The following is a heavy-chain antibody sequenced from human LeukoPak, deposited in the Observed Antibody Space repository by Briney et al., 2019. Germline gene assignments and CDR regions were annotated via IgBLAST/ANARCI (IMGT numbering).Heavy chain of an antibody. CDR2: IWYDGGYK. J-gene: IGHJ6*03. D-gene: IGHD1-14*01. V-gene: IGHV3-33*03. Sequence: GGSLRLSRAASGFTFSSYAMHWVRQAPGKGLEWVAVIWYDGGYKYNADSVKGRFTISRDNSKNTLYLQMNSLRAEDTAVYYCAKADRTGSYSYHYMDVWGKGTTITVSS. CDR1: GFTFSSYA. CDR3: AKADRTGSYSYHYMDV.